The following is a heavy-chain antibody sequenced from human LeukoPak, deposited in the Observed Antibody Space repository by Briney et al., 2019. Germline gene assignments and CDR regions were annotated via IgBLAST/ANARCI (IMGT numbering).Heavy chain of an antibody. CDR1: GGSISRSSDY. CDR2: IYYSGST. Sequence: SETLPLTCTVSGGSISRSSDYWGWIRQPPGKGLEWIGSIYYSGSTYYNPSLKSRVTISVDTSKNQFSLKLSSVTAADTAVYYCARSLGHYYGSGSYYNYQGTGYWGQGTLVTVSS. V-gene: IGHV4-39*01. J-gene: IGHJ4*02. D-gene: IGHD3-10*01. CDR3: ARSLGHYYGSGSYYNYQGTGY.